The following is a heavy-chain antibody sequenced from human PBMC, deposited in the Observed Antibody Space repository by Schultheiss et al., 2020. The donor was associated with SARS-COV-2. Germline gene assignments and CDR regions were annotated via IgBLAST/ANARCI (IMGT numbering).Heavy chain of an antibody. CDR1: GFTFSSYA. Sequence: GGSLRLSCAASGFTFSSYAMHWVRRAPGKGLEWVAVISYDGSNKYYADSVKGRFTISRDNSKNTLYLQMNSLRAEDTAVYYCARQRSGFGELLPYGMDVWGQGTTVTVSS. D-gene: IGHD3-10*01. V-gene: IGHV3-30*07. CDR3: ARQRSGFGELLPYGMDV. CDR2: ISYDGSNK. J-gene: IGHJ6*02.